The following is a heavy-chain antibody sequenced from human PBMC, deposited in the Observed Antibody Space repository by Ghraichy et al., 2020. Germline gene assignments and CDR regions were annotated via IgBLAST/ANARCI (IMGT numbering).Heavy chain of an antibody. CDR1: GFTFSGYS. Sequence: GGSLRLSCAASGFTFSGYSMNWVRQAPGKGLEWVSYISSSSSTIYYADSVKGRFTISRDNAKNSLYLQMNSLRDEDTAVYYCARERGSLTTRIYYFDFWGQGTWVT. CDR3: ARERGSLTTRIYYFDF. J-gene: IGHJ4*02. CDR2: ISSSSSTI. V-gene: IGHV3-48*02. D-gene: IGHD4-17*01.